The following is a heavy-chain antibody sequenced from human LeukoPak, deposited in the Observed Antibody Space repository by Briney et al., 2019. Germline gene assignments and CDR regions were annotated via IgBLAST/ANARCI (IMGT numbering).Heavy chain of an antibody. Sequence: GGALRLSCAASGFTFRSYSMNWVRQAPGKGLEWGSSISSSSSYIYYADSVKGRFTISRDNAKNSLYLQMNSLRAEDTAVYYCARDSIPLWPYQDFDYWGQGTLVTVSS. J-gene: IGHJ4*02. CDR2: ISSSSSYI. CDR3: ARDSIPLWPYQDFDY. V-gene: IGHV3-21*01. CDR1: GFTFRSYS. D-gene: IGHD5-18*01.